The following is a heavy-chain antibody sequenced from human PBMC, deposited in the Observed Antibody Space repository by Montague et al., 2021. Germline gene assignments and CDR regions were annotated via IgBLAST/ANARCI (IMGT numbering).Heavy chain of an antibody. J-gene: IGHJ5*02. Sequence: SETLSLTCTVSGGSISSSSYYWGWIRQPPGKGLEWLGSVHSKGTTYYKPSLRSRVTISVDTSRSQFSLTLSSVTAADTAVYFCARDYTNIWPPVGFYNWFDPWGQGTLVTVSS. CDR1: GGSISSSSYY. CDR3: ARDYTNIWPPVGFYNWFDP. CDR2: VHSKGTT. D-gene: IGHD2-8*01. V-gene: IGHV4-39*07.